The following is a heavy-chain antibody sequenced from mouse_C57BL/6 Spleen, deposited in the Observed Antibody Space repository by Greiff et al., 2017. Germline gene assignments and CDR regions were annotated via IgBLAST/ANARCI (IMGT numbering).Heavy chain of an antibody. CDR1: GYTFTDYY. CDR2: IYPGSGNT. D-gene: IGHD1-1*01. Sequence: QVQLQQSGAELVRPGASVKLSCKASGYTFTDYYINWVKQRPGQGLEWIARIYPGSGNTYYNEKFKGKATLTAEKSSSTAYMQLSSLTSEDSAVYFCARSATYYGSSYLDYWGQGTTLTVSS. CDR3: ARSATYYGSSYLDY. V-gene: IGHV1-76*01. J-gene: IGHJ2*01.